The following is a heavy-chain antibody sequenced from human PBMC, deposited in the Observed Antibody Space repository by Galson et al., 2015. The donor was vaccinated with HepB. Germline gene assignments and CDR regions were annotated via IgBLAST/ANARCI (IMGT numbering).Heavy chain of an antibody. CDR2: ISFEGSSN. CDR3: AKEKGGWHRYFDY. J-gene: IGHJ4*02. D-gene: IGHD6-19*01. V-gene: IGHV3-30*18. Sequence: LRLSCAASGFTFSDYGMHWVRQAPGKGLEWLASISFEGSSNYYADSAKGRFTISRDNSKNTLYLEMSSLRSEDTAIYYCAKEKGGWHRYFDYWGQGTLVTVSS. CDR1: GFTFSDYG.